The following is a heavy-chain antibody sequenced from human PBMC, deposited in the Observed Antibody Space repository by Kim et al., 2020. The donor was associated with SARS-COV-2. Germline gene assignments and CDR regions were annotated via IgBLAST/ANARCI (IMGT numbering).Heavy chain of an antibody. Sequence: GGSLRLSCAASGFTFSSYSMNWVRQAPGKGLEWVSYISSSSSTIYYADSVKGRFTISRDNAKNSLYLQMNSLRDEDTAVYYCARWYDFWSGYHYYYGMDVWGQGTTVTVSS. J-gene: IGHJ6*02. D-gene: IGHD3-3*01. CDR3: ARWYDFWSGYHYYYGMDV. CDR2: ISSSSSTI. V-gene: IGHV3-48*02. CDR1: GFTFSSYS.